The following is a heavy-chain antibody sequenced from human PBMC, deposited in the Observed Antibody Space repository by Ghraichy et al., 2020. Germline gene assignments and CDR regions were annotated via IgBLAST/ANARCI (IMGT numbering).Heavy chain of an antibody. V-gene: IGHV3-43*01. CDR3: AKDTTGSYLDYYYGMDV. CDR1: GFTFDDYT. Sequence: GESLNISCVASGFTFDDYTMHWVRQAPGKGLEWVSLISWDGVSTYYADSVKGRFTISRDNSKNSLYLQMNSLRSEDTALYYCAKDTTGSYLDYYYGMDVWGQGTTVTVSS. CDR2: ISWDGVST. D-gene: IGHD3-9*01. J-gene: IGHJ6*02.